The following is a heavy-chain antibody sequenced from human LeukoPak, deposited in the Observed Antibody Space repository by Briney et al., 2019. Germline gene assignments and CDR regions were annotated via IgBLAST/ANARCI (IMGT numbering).Heavy chain of an antibody. Sequence: PGGSLRLSCAASEFTFSSYAMSWVRQAPGKGLEWVSAISGSGGSTYYADSVKGRFTISRDNSKNTLYLQMNSLRAEDTAVYYCAKAKAEYSGYDFDAFDIWGQGTMVTVSS. D-gene: IGHD5-12*01. CDR2: ISGSGGST. V-gene: IGHV3-23*01. CDR3: AKAKAEYSGYDFDAFDI. CDR1: EFTFSSYA. J-gene: IGHJ3*02.